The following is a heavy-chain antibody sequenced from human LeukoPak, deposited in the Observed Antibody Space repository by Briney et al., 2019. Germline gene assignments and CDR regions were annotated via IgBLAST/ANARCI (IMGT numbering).Heavy chain of an antibody. D-gene: IGHD3-10*01. V-gene: IGHV1-46*01. Sequence: ASVKVSCKTSGYTFTGYYIHWVRQAPGQGLEWMGMINPSGGRTTYAKKFQGRVTMTRDTSTNTVYTELSSLRSDDTAVYYCARDYYGGHNLYNFDFWGQGTRVIVSS. CDR2: INPSGGRT. CDR3: ARDYYGGHNLYNFDF. CDR1: GYTFTGYY. J-gene: IGHJ4*02.